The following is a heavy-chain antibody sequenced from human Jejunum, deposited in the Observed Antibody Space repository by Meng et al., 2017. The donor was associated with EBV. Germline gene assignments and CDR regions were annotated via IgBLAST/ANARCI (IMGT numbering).Heavy chain of an antibody. CDR3: FTDRTASPIDH. Sequence: EVQLVESGVGLVQPGGSLRLSCAGSGFTFSIAWMGWVRQTPGKGLDWVGRIKSKTDGGTTDYAAPVKGRFTISRDDSKNTLYLQMNSLETEDTAVYYCFTDRTASPIDHWGQGTLVTVSS. CDR2: IKSKTDGGTT. D-gene: IGHD2-2*01. V-gene: IGHV3-15*01. CDR1: GFTFSIAW. J-gene: IGHJ4*02.